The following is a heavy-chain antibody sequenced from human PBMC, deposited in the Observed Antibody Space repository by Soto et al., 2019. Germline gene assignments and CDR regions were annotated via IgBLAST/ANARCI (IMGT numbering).Heavy chain of an antibody. CDR3: TTVPTYYDFWSGPPV. J-gene: IGHJ6*04. CDR1: GFTFSNAW. CDR2: IKSKTDGGTT. Sequence: GESLKISCAASGFTFSNAWMSWVRQAPGKGLEWVGRIKSKTDGGTTDYAAPVKGRFTISRDDSKNTLYLQMNSLKTEDTAVYYCTTVPTYYDFWSGPPVWGKGTTVTVSS. V-gene: IGHV3-15*01. D-gene: IGHD3-3*01.